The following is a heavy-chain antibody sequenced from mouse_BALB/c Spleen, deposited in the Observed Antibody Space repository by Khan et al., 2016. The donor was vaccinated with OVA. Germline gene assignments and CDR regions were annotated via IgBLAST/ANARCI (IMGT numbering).Heavy chain of an antibody. CDR1: GFCFSSYS. J-gene: IGHJ3*01. Sequence: EVQLQESGGDLVKPGGSLKLSCAASGFCFSSYSMSWVRQTPDKRLEWVATISSGGDYTYYPDIVNGRFIISRDNAKNTLYLQKSSRKADDTTMYCCSGHFTESFAYWGQGTLVTVSA. D-gene: IGHD1-1*01. CDR3: SGHFTESFAY. V-gene: IGHV5-6*01. CDR2: ISSGGDYT.